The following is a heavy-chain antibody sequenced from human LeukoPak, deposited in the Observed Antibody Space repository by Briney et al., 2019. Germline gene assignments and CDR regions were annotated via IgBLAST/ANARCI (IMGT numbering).Heavy chain of an antibody. Sequence: SETLSLTCTVSGGSISSYYWGWIRQPRGKGLEWIGLIHYTGSTNYNPSLKSRVTISVDTSKNQFSLKLTSVTPADTAVYYCARDDPYGSPFDYWGQGTLVTVSS. V-gene: IGHV4-59*01. D-gene: IGHD3-10*01. CDR2: IHYTGST. CDR1: GGSISSYY. CDR3: ARDDPYGSPFDY. J-gene: IGHJ4*02.